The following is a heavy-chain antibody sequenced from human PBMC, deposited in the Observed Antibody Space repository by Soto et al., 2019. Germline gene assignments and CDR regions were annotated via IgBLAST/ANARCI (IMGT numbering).Heavy chain of an antibody. CDR1: GGSISSGDYY. Sequence: PSETMSLTCTVSGGSISSGDYYWSWIRQHPGEGLEWIGYIYNRGSTYYSPSLKSRVTMSLDTSKNQFSLKLSTVTAADTAVYYCAKVVGYGGNSEYFDYWGPGTLVNVSS. J-gene: IGHJ4*02. V-gene: IGHV4-31*03. D-gene: IGHD2-21*02. CDR2: IYNRGST. CDR3: AKVVGYGGNSEYFDY.